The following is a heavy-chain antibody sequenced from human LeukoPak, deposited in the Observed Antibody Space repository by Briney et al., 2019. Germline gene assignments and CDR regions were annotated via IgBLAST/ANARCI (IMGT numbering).Heavy chain of an antibody. D-gene: IGHD6-19*01. V-gene: IGHV3-23*01. CDR2: ISGSGGST. CDR1: GFTFSSYA. J-gene: IGHJ5*02. Sequence: QPGGSLRLSCAASGFTFSSYAMSWVRQAPGKGLEWVSAISGSGGSTYYADSVKGRLTISRDNSKNTLYLQMNSLRAEDTAVYYCAKDRDQPPIAVAAPEWFDPWGQGTLVTVSS. CDR3: AKDRDQPPIAVAAPEWFDP.